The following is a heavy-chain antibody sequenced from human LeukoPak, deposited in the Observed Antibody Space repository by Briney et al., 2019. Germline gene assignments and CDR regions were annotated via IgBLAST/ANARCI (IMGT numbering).Heavy chain of an antibody. D-gene: IGHD3-10*01. CDR2: IYYSGST. Sequence: SETLSLTCTVSGGSISSHYWNWIRQPPGKGLEWIGYIYYSGSTNYNPSLKSRVTISVDTSKNQFSLKLSSVTAADTAVYYCARHLGSGTGMDVWGQGTTVTVSS. V-gene: IGHV4-59*11. J-gene: IGHJ6*02. CDR3: ARHLGSGTGMDV. CDR1: GGSISSHY.